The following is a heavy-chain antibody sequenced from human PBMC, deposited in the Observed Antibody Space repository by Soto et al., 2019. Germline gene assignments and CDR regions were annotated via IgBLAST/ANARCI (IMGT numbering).Heavy chain of an antibody. V-gene: IGHV4-39*01. D-gene: IGHD3-16*01. CDR2: VDHSGDS. CDR3: SRHWVSGTISLGNWFGP. CDR1: GGSMSSSNYY. J-gene: IGHJ5*02. Sequence: NPSHSPSLTCSFSGGSMSSSNYYWGWIRQSPGKGLEWIASVDHSGDSYYNPSLRSRVTVSVDTSKNQFAQEVSFVTAADTAIYYCSRHWVSGTISLGNWFGPRGQGTPVSVSS.